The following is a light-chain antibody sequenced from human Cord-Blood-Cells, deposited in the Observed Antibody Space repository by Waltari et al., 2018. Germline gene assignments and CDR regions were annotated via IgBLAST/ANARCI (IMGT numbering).Light chain of an antibody. CDR2: GAS. CDR3: QQYNNWPPHT. J-gene: IGKJ2*01. Sequence: EIVMTHSPATLSVSPGERATLSCRASQRVSSNLAWYQQKPGQAPRLLIYGASTRATGIPARFSGSVSGTEFTLTISSLQSEDFAVYYCQQYNNWPPHTFGQGTKLEIK. V-gene: IGKV3-15*01. CDR1: QRVSSN.